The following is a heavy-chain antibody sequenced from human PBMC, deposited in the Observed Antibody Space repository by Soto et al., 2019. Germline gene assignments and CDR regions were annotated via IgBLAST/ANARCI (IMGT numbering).Heavy chain of an antibody. J-gene: IGHJ4*02. CDR3: ARAVYCSGGSCYWGEVDY. CDR2: ISYDGSNK. Sequence: QVQLVESGGGVVQPGRSLRLSCAASGFTFSSYAMHWVRQAPGKGLEWVAVISYDGSNKYYADSVKGRFTISRDNSKNTLYLQMNSLRAEDTAVYYCARAVYCSGGSCYWGEVDYWGQGTLVTVSS. CDR1: GFTFSSYA. V-gene: IGHV3-30-3*01. D-gene: IGHD2-15*01.